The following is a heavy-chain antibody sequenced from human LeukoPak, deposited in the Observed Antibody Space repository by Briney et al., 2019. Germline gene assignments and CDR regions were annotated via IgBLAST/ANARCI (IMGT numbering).Heavy chain of an antibody. V-gene: IGHV3-7*03. CDR3: ARDSRYSRGVGDFDY. CDR2: IREDGSEK. D-gene: IGHD1-1*01. Sequence: PGGSLRLSCAASGFIFNSDWISWVRQAPGKGLEWVANIREDGSEKYYVDSVKGRFTISRDNAKNSLFLQMNSLRADDTAVYYCARDSRYSRGVGDFDYWGQGTLVIVSS. J-gene: IGHJ4*02. CDR1: GFIFNSDW.